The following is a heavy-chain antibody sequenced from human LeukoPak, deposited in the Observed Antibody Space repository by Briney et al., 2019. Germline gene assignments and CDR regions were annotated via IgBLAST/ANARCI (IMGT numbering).Heavy chain of an antibody. CDR1: GGTFSSYA. CDR2: IIPIFGTA. J-gene: IGHJ4*02. V-gene: IGHV1-69*06. Sequence: ASVKVSCKASGGTFSSYAIGWVRQAPGQGLEWMGGIIPIFGTANYAQKFQGRVTITADKSTSTAYMELSSLRSDDTAVYCCARALPQYCSGGSCYSEFDYWGQGTLVTVSS. D-gene: IGHD2-15*01. CDR3: ARALPQYCSGGSCYSEFDY.